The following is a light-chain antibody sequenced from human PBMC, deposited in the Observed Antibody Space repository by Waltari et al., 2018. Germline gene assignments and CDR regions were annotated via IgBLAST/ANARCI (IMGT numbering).Light chain of an antibody. CDR1: QSVLYSSNNKNY. V-gene: IGKV4-1*01. Sequence: DIVMTQSPDSLAVSLGERATINCKSSQSVLYSSNNKNYLAWYQQKPGQPTKLLIYWASTRESGVPDRFSGSGSGTDFTLTISSLQAEDVAVYYCQQYYNIPWTFGQGTKVEIK. J-gene: IGKJ1*01. CDR3: QQYYNIPWT. CDR2: WAS.